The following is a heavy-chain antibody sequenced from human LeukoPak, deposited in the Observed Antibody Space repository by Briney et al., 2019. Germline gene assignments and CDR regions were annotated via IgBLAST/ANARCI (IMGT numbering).Heavy chain of an antibody. V-gene: IGHV4-39*01. CDR3: AAGDDYYYYYMDV. J-gene: IGHJ6*03. CDR2: IYYSAST. D-gene: IGHD7-27*01. Sequence: PSGTLSLTCSVSGGSISSSSYYWGWIRQTPGKGLEWIGSIYYSASTYYNPSLKSRVTISVDTSKNQFSLKLSSVTAADTAVYYCAAGDDYYYYYMDVWGKGTTVTVSS. CDR1: GGSISSSSYY.